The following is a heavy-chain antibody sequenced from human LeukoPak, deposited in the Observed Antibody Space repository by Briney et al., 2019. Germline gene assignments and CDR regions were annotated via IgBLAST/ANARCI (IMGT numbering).Heavy chain of an antibody. CDR3: ARDPARGYSYGALY. J-gene: IGHJ4*02. CDR1: GFTFGSYA. D-gene: IGHD5-18*01. V-gene: IGHV3-23*01. CDR2: ISGSGGNT. Sequence: GGSLRLSCAASGFTFGSYAMSWVRQAPGRGLEWVSAISGSGGNTYYADSVKGRFTISRDNAKNSLYLQMNSLRAEDTAVYYCARDPARGYSYGALYWGQGTLVTVSS.